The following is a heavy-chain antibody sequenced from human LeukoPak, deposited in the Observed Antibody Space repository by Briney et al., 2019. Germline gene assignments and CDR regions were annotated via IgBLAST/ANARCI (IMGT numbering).Heavy chain of an antibody. CDR3: ARDTAAAGTEVRYYFDY. CDR1: GGSISSYY. J-gene: IGHJ4*02. V-gene: IGHV4-4*07. Sequence: PSETLSLTCTVSGGSISSYYWSWIRQPAGKGLEWIGRIYTSGSTNYNPSLKSRVTISVDTSKNQFSLKLSSVTAADTAVYYCARDTAAAGTEVRYYFDYWGQGTLVTVSS. D-gene: IGHD6-13*01. CDR2: IYTSGST.